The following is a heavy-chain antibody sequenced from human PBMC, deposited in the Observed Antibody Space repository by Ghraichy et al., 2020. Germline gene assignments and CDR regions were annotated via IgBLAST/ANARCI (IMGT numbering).Heavy chain of an antibody. D-gene: IGHD1-20*01. CDR2: IDWDDDK. J-gene: IGHJ3*02. V-gene: IGHV2-70*01. Sequence: QTLSLTCTFSGFSLSTSGMCVSWLRQSPGKALEWLAIIDWDDDKYYSISLKTRLTISKDTSKNQVVLTMTNMDPVDTATYYCARIQDNWNDWGAFDIWGPGAMVTVSS. CDR3: ARIQDNWNDWGAFDI. CDR1: GFSLSTSGMC.